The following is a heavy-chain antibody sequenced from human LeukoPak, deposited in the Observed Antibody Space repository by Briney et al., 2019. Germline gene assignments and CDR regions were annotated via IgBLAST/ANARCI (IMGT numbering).Heavy chain of an antibody. D-gene: IGHD5-18*01. CDR1: GFTFGDHA. V-gene: IGHV3-49*04. Sequence: GGSLRLSRTASGFTFGDHAMSWVRQAPGTGLEWVGFIRSKGYGGTTEYAASVKGRLTISRDDSKGIAYLQMNSLKIEDTAVYCTRGPTQQWLYYGMDVWGQGTTVIVSS. J-gene: IGHJ6*02. CDR2: IRSKGYGGTT. CDR3: TRGPTQQWLYYGMDV.